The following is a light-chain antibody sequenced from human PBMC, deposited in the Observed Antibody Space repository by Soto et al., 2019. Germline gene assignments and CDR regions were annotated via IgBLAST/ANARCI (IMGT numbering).Light chain of an antibody. CDR1: QSVSSN. CDR3: QQYNNWPPWT. Sequence: IVMAQAKAGLCGSPGHRPSRSCRASQSVSSNLAWYQQKPGQAPRLLIYGASTRATGIPARFSGSGSGTEFTLTISSLESEDFAVYYCQQYNNWPPWTFGQGTKVDIK. V-gene: IGKV3-15*01. CDR2: GAS. J-gene: IGKJ1*01.